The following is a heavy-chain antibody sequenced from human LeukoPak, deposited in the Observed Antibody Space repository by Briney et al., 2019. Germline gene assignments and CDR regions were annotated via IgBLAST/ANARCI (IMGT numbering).Heavy chain of an antibody. Sequence: GGSLRPSCAASGFTFSSYEMNWVRQAPGKGLEWVSYISSSGSTIYYADSVKGRFTISRDNAKNSLYLQMNSLRAEDTAVYYCARIRGPIDYWGQGTLVTVSS. CDR2: ISSSGSTI. CDR3: ARIRGPIDY. J-gene: IGHJ4*02. V-gene: IGHV3-48*03. D-gene: IGHD3-3*02. CDR1: GFTFSSYE.